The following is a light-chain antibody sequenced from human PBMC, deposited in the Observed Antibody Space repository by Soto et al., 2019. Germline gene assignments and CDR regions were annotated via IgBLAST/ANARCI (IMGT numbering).Light chain of an antibody. Sequence: ERVMMQSPATLSVSPGETATLSCTASQSFCNVLAWYQQKPGQGPRVLIYGAFTRATGIPARFSGSGSGTEFTLTISSLQSEDFAVYYSQQYKNWPPLTFGGGTKVEIK. J-gene: IGKJ4*01. CDR2: GAF. CDR3: QQYKNWPPLT. CDR1: QSFCNV. V-gene: IGKV3-15*01.